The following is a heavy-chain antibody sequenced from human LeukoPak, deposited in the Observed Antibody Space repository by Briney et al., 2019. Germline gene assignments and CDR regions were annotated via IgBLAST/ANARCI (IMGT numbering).Heavy chain of an antibody. Sequence: SETLSLTCTVSGGSISSGDYYWSWIRQPPGKGLEWIGYIYYSGSTYYNPSLKSRVPISVDTSKNQFSLKLSSVTAADTAVYYCARALEWFETTDYWGQGTLVTVSS. CDR2: IYYSGST. CDR1: GGSISSGDYY. CDR3: ARALEWFETTDY. V-gene: IGHV4-30-4*08. J-gene: IGHJ4*02. D-gene: IGHD3-3*01.